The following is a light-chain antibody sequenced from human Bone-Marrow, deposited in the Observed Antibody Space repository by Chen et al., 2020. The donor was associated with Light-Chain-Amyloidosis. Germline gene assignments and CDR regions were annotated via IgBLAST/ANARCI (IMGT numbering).Light chain of an antibody. J-gene: IGLJ3*02. CDR3: QSYQGSSQGV. CDR2: EDA. CDR1: SGSIATNY. Sequence: NFMLTQPHSVSESPGKTVIISCTRSSGSIATNYVQWYQQRPGSSPTTVIYEDAQRPSGVPDRFSGSIDRSSNSVSLTISGLKTEDEADYYCQSYQGSSQGVFGGGTKLTVL. V-gene: IGLV6-57*01.